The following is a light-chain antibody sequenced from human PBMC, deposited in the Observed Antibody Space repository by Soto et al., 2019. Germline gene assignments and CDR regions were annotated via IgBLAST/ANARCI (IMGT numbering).Light chain of an antibody. CDR2: GAS. J-gene: IGKJ1*01. CDR3: QHHNSYSQT. CDR1: QSIRYY. Sequence: DRVTITCRASQSIRYYLAWYQQMPGKAPKLLIYGASSLQSGVPSRFSGSGSGTEFTLTISSLQPDDFATYFCQHHNSYSQTFGQGTRWISN. V-gene: IGKV1-5*01.